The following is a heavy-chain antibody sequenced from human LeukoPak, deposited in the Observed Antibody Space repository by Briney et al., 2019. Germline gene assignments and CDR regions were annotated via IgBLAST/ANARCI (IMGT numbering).Heavy chain of an antibody. Sequence: GGSLRLSCAASGLTVSSNYMSWVRQAPGKGLEWVSVIYSGGSTYYADSVKGRFTISRDNSKNTLYLQMNSLRAEDTAVYYCASRRARSSGFDLDPWGQGTLVTVSS. CDR3: ASRRARSSGFDLDP. J-gene: IGHJ5*02. D-gene: IGHD6-19*01. CDR1: GLTVSSNY. V-gene: IGHV3-53*01. CDR2: IYSGGST.